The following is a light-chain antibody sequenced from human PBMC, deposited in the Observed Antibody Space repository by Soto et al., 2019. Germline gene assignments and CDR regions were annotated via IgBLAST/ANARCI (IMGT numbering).Light chain of an antibody. Sequence: DIVMTQSPDSLAVSLGERATINCKSSQSVLYSSNNKNYLAWYQQKPGQPPKALIYWASTRESGVPDRFSGSGSGADFTLTISSLQAEDVAVYYCQQYYSTPQTFGQGTKVDIK. J-gene: IGKJ1*01. V-gene: IGKV4-1*01. CDR2: WAS. CDR3: QQYYSTPQT. CDR1: QSVLYSSNNKNY.